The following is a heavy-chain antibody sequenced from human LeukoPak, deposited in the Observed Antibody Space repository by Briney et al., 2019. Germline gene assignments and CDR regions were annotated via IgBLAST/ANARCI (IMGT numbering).Heavy chain of an antibody. CDR1: EFTFSSYG. CDR2: IWYDGSDK. CDR3: ARDPSGSYSGLLDY. Sequence: GRSLRLSCAASEFTFSSYGMHWVRQAPGKGLEWVAIIWYDGSDKYYADSVKGRFTISRDNPKNTLYLQMNSLRAEDTAVYYCARDPSGSYSGLLDYWGQGTLVTVSS. V-gene: IGHV3-33*01. J-gene: IGHJ4*02. D-gene: IGHD1-26*01.